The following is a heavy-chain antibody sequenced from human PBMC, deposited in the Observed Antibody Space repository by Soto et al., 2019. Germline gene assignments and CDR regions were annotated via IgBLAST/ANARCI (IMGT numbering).Heavy chain of an antibody. J-gene: IGHJ4*02. V-gene: IGHV1-3*01. CDR3: ARRYSSGWRVDY. D-gene: IGHD6-19*01. CDR1: GYTFTSYA. CDR2: INAGNGNT. Sequence: GASVKVSCKASGYTFTSYAMHWVRQAPGQRLEWMGWINAGNGNTKYSQKFQGRVTITRDTSASTAYMELSSLRSEDTAVYYCARRYSSGWRVDYWGQGTLVTVSS.